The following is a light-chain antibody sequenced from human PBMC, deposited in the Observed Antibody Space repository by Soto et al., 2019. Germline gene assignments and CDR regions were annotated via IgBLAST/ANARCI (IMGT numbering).Light chain of an antibody. CDR2: GAS. V-gene: IGKV3-20*01. J-gene: IGKJ4*01. CDR1: QRFGSSN. Sequence: EIVLTHSPGTLSLSPGERGTLSCRASQRFGSSNLAWYQQKPGQAPRLLIYGASSRATGIPDRFSGSGSGTDFTLTISRLETEDFAVYYCQQYGSSTLTFGGGTKVDIK. CDR3: QQYGSSTLT.